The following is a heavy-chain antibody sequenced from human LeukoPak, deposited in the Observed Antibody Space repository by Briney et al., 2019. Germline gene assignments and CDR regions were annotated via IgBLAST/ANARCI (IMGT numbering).Heavy chain of an antibody. Sequence: GSLRLSCAASGFTFSSYSMNWVRQAPGKGLEWVSYISSSSSTIHYADSVKGRFTISRDNAKNSLYLQMNSLRAEDTAVYYCASGQSGYSSRYFQHWGQGTLVTVSS. D-gene: IGHD3-22*01. CDR1: GFTFSSYS. J-gene: IGHJ1*01. V-gene: IGHV3-48*01. CDR3: ASGQSGYSSRYFQH. CDR2: ISSSSSTI.